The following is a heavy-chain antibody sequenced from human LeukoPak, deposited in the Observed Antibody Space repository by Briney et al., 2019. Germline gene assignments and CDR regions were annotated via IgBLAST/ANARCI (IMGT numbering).Heavy chain of an antibody. CDR1: GGTFSSYA. CDR3: ARGTVAVAGVSYYGMDV. CDR2: IIPIFGTA. V-gene: IGHV1-69*05. D-gene: IGHD6-19*01. Sequence: SVKVSCKASGGTFSSYAISWVRQAPGQGLEWMGGIIPIFGTANYAQKLQGRVTMTTDTSTSTAYMELRSLRSDDTAVYYCARGTVAVAGVSYYGMDVWGQGTTVTVSS. J-gene: IGHJ6*02.